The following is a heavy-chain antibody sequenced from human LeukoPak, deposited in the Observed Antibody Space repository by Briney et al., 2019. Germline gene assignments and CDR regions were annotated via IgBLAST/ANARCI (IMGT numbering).Heavy chain of an antibody. J-gene: IGHJ6*03. CDR1: GYSISSGHY. CDR2: IYHSGST. V-gene: IGHV4-38-2*01. D-gene: IGHD3-3*01. Sequence: TETLSLTCVVSGYSISSGHYWGWIRQPPGKGLEWIGTIYHSGSTYYNPSLKSRVTISVDTSKNQFSLKLSSVTAADTAVYYCARVRRFLEWPDHYYYYYMDVWGKGTTVTVSS. CDR3: ARVRRFLEWPDHYYYYYMDV.